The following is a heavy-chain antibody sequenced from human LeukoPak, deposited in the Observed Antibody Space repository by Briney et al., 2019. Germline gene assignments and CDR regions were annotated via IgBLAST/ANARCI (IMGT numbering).Heavy chain of an antibody. V-gene: IGHV4-31*03. CDR3: ARHPIHYYDSSGYFDY. J-gene: IGHJ4*02. Sequence: SQTLSLTCTVSGGSISSGGYYWSWIRQHPGKGLEWIGYIYYSGSTYYNPSLKSRVTISVDTSKNQFSLKLSSVTAADTAVYYCARHPIHYYDSSGYFDYRGQGTLVTVSS. CDR2: IYYSGST. D-gene: IGHD3-22*01. CDR1: GGSISSGGYY.